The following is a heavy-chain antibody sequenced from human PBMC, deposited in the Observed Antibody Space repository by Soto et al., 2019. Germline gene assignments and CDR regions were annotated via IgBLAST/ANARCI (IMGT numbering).Heavy chain of an antibody. CDR2: ISFGGNSK. CDR3: ARAGYSSSQGDYFYGMDV. V-gene: IGHV3-30-3*01. D-gene: IGHD6-13*01. J-gene: IGHJ6*02. CDR1: GFSFSAYT. Sequence: QVQLVEAGGGVGQPGRSLRLSCAASGFSFSAYTMHWVRQVPGKGLEWVAVISFGGNSKYYADSVKGRFTISRDNSDNTLYLQMNNLREDDTALYYCARAGYSSSQGDYFYGMDVWGQGTTVTVSS.